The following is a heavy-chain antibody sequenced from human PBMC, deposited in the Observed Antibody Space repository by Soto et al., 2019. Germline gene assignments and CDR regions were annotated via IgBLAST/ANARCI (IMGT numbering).Heavy chain of an antibody. J-gene: IGHJ4*02. CDR1: GFTFSSYA. D-gene: IGHD3-3*01. CDR2: ISGSGGST. CDR3: AKVKVFLYDFWSGYYLDY. Sequence: GGSLRLSCAASGFTFSSYAMSWVRQAPGKGLEWVSAISGSGGSTYYADSVKGRFTISRDNSKNTLYLQMNSLRAEDTAVYYCAKVKVFLYDFWSGYYLDYWGQGTLVTVS. V-gene: IGHV3-23*01.